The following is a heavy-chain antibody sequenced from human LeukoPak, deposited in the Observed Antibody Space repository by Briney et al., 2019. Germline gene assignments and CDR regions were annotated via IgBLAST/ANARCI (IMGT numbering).Heavy chain of an antibody. CDR1: GYTLTELS. CDR3: ASLEYSSGWYGGYYYYYMDV. J-gene: IGHJ6*03. CDR2: FDPEDGET. V-gene: IGHV1-24*01. D-gene: IGHD6-19*01. Sequence: ASVKVSCKVSGYTLTELSMHWVRQAPGKGLEWMGGFDPEDGETIYAQKFQGRVTMTEDTSTDTACMELSSLRSEDTAVYYCASLEYSSGWYGGYYYYYMDVWGKGTTVTVSS.